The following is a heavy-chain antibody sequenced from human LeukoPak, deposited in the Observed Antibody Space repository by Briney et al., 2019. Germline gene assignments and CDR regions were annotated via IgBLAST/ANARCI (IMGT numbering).Heavy chain of an antibody. D-gene: IGHD6-13*01. Sequence: GESLKISCKGSGYSFTTYWIGWVRQMPGKGLEWMGIIYPGDSDTRYSPSFQGQVTISADKSISTAYLQWGSLKASDTAMYYCAGHLATAGSDYWGQGTLVTVSS. CDR3: AGHLATAGSDY. V-gene: IGHV5-51*01. CDR2: IYPGDSDT. CDR1: GYSFTTYW. J-gene: IGHJ4*02.